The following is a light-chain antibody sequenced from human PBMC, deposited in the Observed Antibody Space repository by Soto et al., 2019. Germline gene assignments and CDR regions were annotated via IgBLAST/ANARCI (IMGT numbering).Light chain of an antibody. CDR1: SSDVGGYNY. Sequence: QSVLTQPASLSGSPGQSITISCSGTSSDVGGYNYVSWYQLHPGKAPKLMIHEVSERPSGVSNRFSGSKSGNTAYLTISGLQAEDEADYYCASYVTVNTYVFGSGTKLTVL. CDR3: ASYVTVNTYV. V-gene: IGLV2-14*01. J-gene: IGLJ1*01. CDR2: EVS.